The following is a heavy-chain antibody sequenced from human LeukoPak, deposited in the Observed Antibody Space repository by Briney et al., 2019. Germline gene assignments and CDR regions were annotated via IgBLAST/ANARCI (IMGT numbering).Heavy chain of an antibody. CDR2: ISSSSSTI. D-gene: IGHD4-17*01. CDR1: GFTFSSYS. V-gene: IGHV3-48*04. J-gene: IGHJ6*02. Sequence: GGSLRLSCAASGFTFSSYSMNWVRQAPGKGLEWVSYISSSSSTIYYADSVKGRFTISRDNAKNSLYLQMNSLRAEDTAVYYCARDRYGDYTNYYYGMDVWGQGTTVTVSS. CDR3: ARDRYGDYTNYYYGMDV.